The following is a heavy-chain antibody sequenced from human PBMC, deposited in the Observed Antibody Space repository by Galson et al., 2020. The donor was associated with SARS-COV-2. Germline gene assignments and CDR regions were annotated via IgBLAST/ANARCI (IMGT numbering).Heavy chain of an antibody. CDR1: GFIFSDYY. V-gene: IGHV3-21*04. D-gene: IGHD2-2*01. CDR3: AREGLYQLLGGMAAFDI. CDR2: ISSSTSYK. J-gene: IGHJ3*02. Sequence: GGSLRLSCAASGFIFSDYYMSWVRQAPGKGLEWVSSISSSTSYKYYADSVKGRLTISRDNAKRSLFLQLNSLRSEDTAVYYCAREGLYQLLGGMAAFDIWGQGTMVTVSS.